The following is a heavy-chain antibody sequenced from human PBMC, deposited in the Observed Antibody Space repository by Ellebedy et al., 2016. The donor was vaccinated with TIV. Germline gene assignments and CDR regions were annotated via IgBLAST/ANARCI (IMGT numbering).Heavy chain of an antibody. CDR1: GFTFSGYW. CDR2: ISYDGSKK. CDR3: AKDRPKWGAYSSSWYDVESGAYYYGMDV. D-gene: IGHD6-13*01. V-gene: IGHV3-30*18. Sequence: GESLKISCAASGFTFSGYWMHWVRQVPGKGLEWVAVISYDGSKKYYVDSVTGRFTISRDNSKNTLYLQMNSLRPEDTAVYYCAKDRPKWGAYSSSWYDVESGAYYYGMDVWGQGTTVTVSS. J-gene: IGHJ6*02.